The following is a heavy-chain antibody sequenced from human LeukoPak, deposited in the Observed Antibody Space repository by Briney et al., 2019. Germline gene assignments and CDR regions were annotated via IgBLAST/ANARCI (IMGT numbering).Heavy chain of an antibody. D-gene: IGHD6-13*01. J-gene: IGHJ5*02. CDR3: ASAYSSSWTYNWFDP. CDR2: IIPIFGTA. CDR1: GGTFSSYA. Sequence: ASVKVSCKASGGTFSSYAISWVRQAPGQGLEWMGGIIPIFGTANYAQKFQGRVTNTADESTSTAYMELSSLRSEDTAVYYCASAYSSSWTYNWFDPWGQGTLVTVSS. V-gene: IGHV1-69*13.